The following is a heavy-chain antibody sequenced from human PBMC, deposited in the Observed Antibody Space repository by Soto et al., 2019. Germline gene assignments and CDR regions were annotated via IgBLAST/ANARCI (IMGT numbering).Heavy chain of an antibody. CDR1: GYTFSRYG. D-gene: IGHD2-8*01. CDR3: AKNGQPPYYYYGMDV. J-gene: IGHJ6*02. CDR2: ISGYNGDT. V-gene: IGHV1-18*01. Sequence: ASVKVSCKAPGYTFSRYGISWVRQAPGQGLEWMGWISGYNGDTKYAQKVQGRVTMTIDTSTYTAYMELRSLTSDDTAIYYCAKNGQPPYYYYGMDVWGQGTTVTVSS.